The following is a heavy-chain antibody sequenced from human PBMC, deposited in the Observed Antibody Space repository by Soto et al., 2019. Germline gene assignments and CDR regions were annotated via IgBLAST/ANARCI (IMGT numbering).Heavy chain of an antibody. CDR2: IIPIFGTA. CDR3: ARVLVVITSFEHYYGMDV. J-gene: IGHJ6*02. V-gene: IGHV1-69*01. Sequence: QVQLVQSGAEVKKPGSSVKVSCKASGGTFSSYAISWVRQAPGQGLEWVGGIIPIFGTANYAQKFQGRVTITADESTSTAYMELSSLRSEDTAVYYCARVLVVITSFEHYYGMDVWGQGTTVTVSS. D-gene: IGHD3-22*01. CDR1: GGTFSSYA.